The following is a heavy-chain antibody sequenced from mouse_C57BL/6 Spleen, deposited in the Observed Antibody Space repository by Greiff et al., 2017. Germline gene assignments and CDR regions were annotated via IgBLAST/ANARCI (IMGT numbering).Heavy chain of an antibody. CDR1: GYTFTSYW. J-gene: IGHJ4*01. V-gene: IGHV1-61*01. D-gene: IGHD2-3*01. Sequence: QVQLQQPGAELVRPGSSVKLSCKASGYTFTSYWMDWVKQRPGQGLEWIGNIYPSDSETHYNQKFKDKATLPVDKSSSTAYMQLSSLTSEDSAFYYCARWLLPLSTDAMDYWGQGTSVTVSS. CDR2: IYPSDSET. CDR3: ARWLLPLSTDAMDY.